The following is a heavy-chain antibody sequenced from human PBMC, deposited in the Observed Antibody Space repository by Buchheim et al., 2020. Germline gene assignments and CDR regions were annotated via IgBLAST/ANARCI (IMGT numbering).Heavy chain of an antibody. CDR1: GGSNSSGDYY. J-gene: IGHJ4*02. Sequence: QVQLQESGPGLVKSSQTLSLTCTVSGGSNSSGDYYWSWLRQPPGKGLQRFGYLSYSGSAYYNPSHKSRVTISVDTSKIQFYLRLSSLTAADTAMYNSARADFSSSGPVDYWGQGTL. CDR2: LSYSGSA. CDR3: ARADFSSSGPVDY. V-gene: IGHV4-30-4*01. D-gene: IGHD6-6*01.